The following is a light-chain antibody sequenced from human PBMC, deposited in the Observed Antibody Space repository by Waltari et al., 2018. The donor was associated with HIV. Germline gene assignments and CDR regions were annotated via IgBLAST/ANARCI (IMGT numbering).Light chain of an antibody. CDR3: QTWDVSLKAAL. CDR2: EDV. J-gene: IGLJ2*01. Sequence: QSVLTQPPSVSAAPGQKVTISCSGGSSNIGRRYVSWYQQLPGAAPKLVIYEDVKRPSGIPDRFSGSKSGTSATLGITGLETGDEADYYCQTWDVSLKAALFGGGTKLTVL. CDR1: SSNIGRRY. V-gene: IGLV1-51*01.